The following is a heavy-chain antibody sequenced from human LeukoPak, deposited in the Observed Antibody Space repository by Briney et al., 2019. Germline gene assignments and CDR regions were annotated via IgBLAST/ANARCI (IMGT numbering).Heavy chain of an antibody. V-gene: IGHV3-7*01. CDR3: LMYYYDSSAYPY. J-gene: IGHJ4*02. CDR1: GFSFSTYW. CDR2: IKEDGSEK. D-gene: IGHD3-22*01. Sequence: GGSLRLSCAASGFSFSTYWMSWVRQAPGKGVEWVANIKEDGSEKYYVDSVKGRFTISRDNAKNSLFLQMNSLRAEDTAVYYCLMYYYDSSAYPYWGQGTLVTVSS.